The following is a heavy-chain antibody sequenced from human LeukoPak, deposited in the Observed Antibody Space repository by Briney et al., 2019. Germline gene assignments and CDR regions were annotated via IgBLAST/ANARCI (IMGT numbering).Heavy chain of an antibody. CDR1: GFTVSSNY. Sequence: GGSLRLSCAASGFTVSSNYMIWVRQAPGKGLEWVSVTYSGGSTDYADSVKGRFTISRDNSKNTLYLQMNSLRVEDTAVYYCAGGLGYARSYWGQGTLVTVSS. CDR2: TYSGGST. CDR3: AGGLGYARSY. J-gene: IGHJ4*02. V-gene: IGHV3-66*01. D-gene: IGHD2-2*01.